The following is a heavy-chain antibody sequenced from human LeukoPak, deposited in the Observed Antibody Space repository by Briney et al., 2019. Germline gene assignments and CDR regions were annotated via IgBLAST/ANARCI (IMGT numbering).Heavy chain of an antibody. CDR3: GSARPTGHGAFDI. V-gene: IGHV4-59*08. D-gene: IGHD1-1*01. Sequence: SETLSLTCTVSGGSISSYYWSWIRQPPGKGLEWIGDIDYSGSTNYNPSLKRRVTISVETYKNQLSLKVSSVTAADTAVYYCGSARPTGHGAFDIWGQGTMVTVSS. CDR1: GGSISSYY. CDR2: IDYSGST. J-gene: IGHJ3*02.